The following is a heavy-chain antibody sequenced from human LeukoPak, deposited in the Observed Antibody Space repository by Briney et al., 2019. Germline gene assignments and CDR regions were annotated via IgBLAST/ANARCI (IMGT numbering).Heavy chain of an antibody. CDR3: ARGSSGVGGRIAARPGAFDI. CDR1: GGSVSSGSYY. D-gene: IGHD6-6*01. V-gene: IGHV4-61*01. J-gene: IGHJ3*02. CDR2: INHSGST. Sequence: KTSETLSLTCTVSGGSVSSGSYYWSWIRQPPGKGLEWIGEINHSGSTNYNPSLKSRVTISVDTSKNQFSLKLSSVTAADTAVYYCARGSSGVGGRIAARPGAFDIWGQGTMVTVSS.